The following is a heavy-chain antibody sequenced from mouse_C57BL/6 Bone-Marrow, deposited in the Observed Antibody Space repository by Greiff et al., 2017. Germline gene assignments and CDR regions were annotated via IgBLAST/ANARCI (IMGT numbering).Heavy chain of an antibody. V-gene: IGHV1-54*01. Sequence: VQLQQSGAELVRPGTSVKVSCKASGYAFTNYLIEWVKQRPGQGLEWIGVINPGSGGTDYNEKFKGKATLTADKSSSTAYMQLSSLTSEDAAVYFCASSYSSFFAYWGQGTLVTVSA. CDR1: GYAFTNYL. D-gene: IGHD2-12*01. CDR3: ASSYSSFFAY. CDR2: INPGSGGT. J-gene: IGHJ3*01.